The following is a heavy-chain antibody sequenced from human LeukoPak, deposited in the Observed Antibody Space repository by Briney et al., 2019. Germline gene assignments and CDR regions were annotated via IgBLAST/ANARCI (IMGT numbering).Heavy chain of an antibody. Sequence: GGSLRLSCAASGFTFSTYSMNWVRQAPGKGLEWVSSIATSSDYIYYAGSLKGRFTISRDNAKNSLYLHMNSLRPDDTAVYYCARGRSITILRGVAISDGFDVWGQGTKVTVS. CDR1: GFTFSTYS. CDR3: ARGRSITILRGVAISDGFDV. J-gene: IGHJ3*01. V-gene: IGHV3-21*06. CDR2: IATSSDYI. D-gene: IGHD3-10*01.